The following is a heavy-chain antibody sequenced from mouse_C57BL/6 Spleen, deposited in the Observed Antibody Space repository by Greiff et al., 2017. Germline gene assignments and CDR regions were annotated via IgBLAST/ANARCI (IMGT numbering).Heavy chain of an antibody. CDR3: TRSRPSQAWFAY. J-gene: IGHJ3*01. V-gene: IGHV1-15*01. Sequence: QVQLKQSGAELVRPGASVTLSCKASGYTFTDYEMHWVKQTPVHGLEWIGAIDPETGGTAYNQKFKGKAILTADKSSSTAYMELRSLTSEDSAVYYCTRSRPSQAWFAYWGQGTLVTVSA. CDR1: GYTFTDYE. CDR2: IDPETGGT.